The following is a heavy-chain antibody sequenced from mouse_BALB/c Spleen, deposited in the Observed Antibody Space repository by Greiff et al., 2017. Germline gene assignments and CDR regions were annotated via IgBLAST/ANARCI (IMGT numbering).Heavy chain of an antibody. CDR3: VRPYGEFAY. D-gene: IGHD2-10*02. J-gene: IGHJ3*01. Sequence: EVQLQESGGGLVQPGGSRKLSCAASGFTFSSFGMHWVRQAPEKGLEWVAYISSGSSTIYYADTVKGRFTISRDNPKNTLFLQMTSLRSEDTAMYYCVRPYGEFAYWGQGTLVTVSA. V-gene: IGHV5-17*02. CDR2: ISSGSSTI. CDR1: GFTFSSFG.